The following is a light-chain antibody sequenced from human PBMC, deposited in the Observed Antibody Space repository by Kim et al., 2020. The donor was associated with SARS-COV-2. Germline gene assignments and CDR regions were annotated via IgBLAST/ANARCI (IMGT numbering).Light chain of an antibody. CDR1: QSISSY. V-gene: IGKV1-9*01. Sequence: VGARVTITCRASQSISSYLAWYQQKPGKAPKLLIYAASTLQSGVPSRFSGSGSGTDFTLTISSLQAEDFATYYCQQLNSYPLTFGGGTKVDIK. J-gene: IGKJ4*01. CDR2: AAS. CDR3: QQLNSYPLT.